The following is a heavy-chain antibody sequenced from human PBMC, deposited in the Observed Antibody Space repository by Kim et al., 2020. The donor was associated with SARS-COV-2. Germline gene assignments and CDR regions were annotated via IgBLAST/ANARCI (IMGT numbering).Heavy chain of an antibody. J-gene: IGHJ5*02. V-gene: IGHV1-3*01. CDR3: ARDSYNWNSNWFDP. CDR1: GYTFTNYV. CDR2: INAGNGNT. D-gene: IGHD1-7*01. Sequence: ASVKVSCKASGYTFTNYVLHWVRQAPGQRLEWMGWINAGNGNTKYSQKFQDRVTITRDTSASTAYMELSSLRSEDTAVYYCARDSYNWNSNWFDPWGQGTLVTVSS.